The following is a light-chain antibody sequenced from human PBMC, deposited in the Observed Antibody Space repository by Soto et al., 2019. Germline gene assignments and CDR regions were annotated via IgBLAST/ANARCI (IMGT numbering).Light chain of an antibody. CDR1: QSVRSSY. Sequence: EIVLTQSPGTLSLSPGDRATLSCRASQSVRSSYLAWYQQKPGRAPRLLIYGASSRATGIPDRFSGSGSGTDFTLTISILEPEDFAVFYCQQYGTSPGLFTFGPGTKVDIK. J-gene: IGKJ3*01. V-gene: IGKV3-20*01. CDR3: QQYGTSPGLFT. CDR2: GAS.